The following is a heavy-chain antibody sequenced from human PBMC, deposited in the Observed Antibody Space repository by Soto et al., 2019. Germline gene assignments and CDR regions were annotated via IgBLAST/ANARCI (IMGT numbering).Heavy chain of an antibody. CDR1: GYTFTSYY. Sequence: ASVKVSCKASGYTFTSYYMHWVRQAPGQGLEWMGIINPSGGSTSYAQKFQGRVTMTRDTSTSTVYMELSSLRSEDTAVYYCARDRGYSSLDPIAGLAAPYYFDYWGQGTLVTVSS. V-gene: IGHV1-46*01. CDR3: ARDRGYSSLDPIAGLAAPYYFDY. D-gene: IGHD6-13*01. CDR2: INPSGGST. J-gene: IGHJ4*02.